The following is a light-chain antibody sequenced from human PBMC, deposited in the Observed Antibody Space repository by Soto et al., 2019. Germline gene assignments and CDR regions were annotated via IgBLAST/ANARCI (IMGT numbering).Light chain of an antibody. CDR2: QVS. Sequence: DVVMTQSPLSLPVTLGQPASISCRSSQSLAYVDGNTYLNWFQQRPGQSPRRLIYQVSNRDSGFPDRFSGSGSGTDFTLKISRVEADDVGVYYCMQGTHWPPYTFGQGTKLEIK. J-gene: IGKJ2*01. CDR3: MQGTHWPPYT. CDR1: QSLAYVDGNTY. V-gene: IGKV2-30*01.